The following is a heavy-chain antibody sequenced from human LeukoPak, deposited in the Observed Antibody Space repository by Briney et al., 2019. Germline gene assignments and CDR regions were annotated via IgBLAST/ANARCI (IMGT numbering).Heavy chain of an antibody. D-gene: IGHD5-18*01. V-gene: IGHV3-7*01. CDR1: GLTFSSSW. CDR3: ARDLAYSRLDY. Sequence: GSLRLSCAVSGLTFSSSWMDWVRQAPGKGLEWVASINPDRNKKYSADSVKGRFTISRDNAENSLYLQMNSLRVEDTAFYYCARDLAYSRLDYWGQGMLVTVSS. J-gene: IGHJ4*02. CDR2: INPDRNKK.